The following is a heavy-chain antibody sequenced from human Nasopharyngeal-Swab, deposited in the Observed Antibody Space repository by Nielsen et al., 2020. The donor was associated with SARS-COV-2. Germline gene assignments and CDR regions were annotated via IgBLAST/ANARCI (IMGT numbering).Heavy chain of an antibody. CDR2: ISSSSSYI. CDR1: EFTFNNYN. J-gene: IGHJ6*02. Sequence: RGSLRLSCAASEFTFNNYNFNWVRQAPGKGLEWVSSISSSSSYIYYADSVKGRFTISRDNAKNSLYLQMNSLRAEDTAVYYCARDGLDYDFWSAYFMDVWGQGTTVTVSS. V-gene: IGHV3-21*01. D-gene: IGHD3-3*01. CDR3: ARDGLDYDFWSAYFMDV.